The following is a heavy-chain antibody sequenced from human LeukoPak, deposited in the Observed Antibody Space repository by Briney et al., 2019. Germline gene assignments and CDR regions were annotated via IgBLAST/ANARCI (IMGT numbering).Heavy chain of an antibody. V-gene: IGHV3-30-3*01. J-gene: IGHJ4*02. D-gene: IGHD3-10*01. CDR1: GFTFSSYA. CDR2: ISYDGSNK. CDR3: ARPGHYHGSGSYFPIDY. Sequence: GGSLRLSCAASGFTFSSYAMHWVRQAPGKGLEWVAVISYDGSNKYYADSVKGRFTISRDNSKNTLYLQMNSLRAEDTAVYYCARPGHYHGSGSYFPIDYWGQGTLVTVSS.